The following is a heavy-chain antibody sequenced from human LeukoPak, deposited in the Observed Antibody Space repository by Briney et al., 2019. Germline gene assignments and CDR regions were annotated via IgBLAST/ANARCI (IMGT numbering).Heavy chain of an antibody. V-gene: IGHV2-5*01. D-gene: IGHD3-10*01. Sequence: SGPTLVNPPQTLTLTCTFSGFSLSTRGVGVGWIRQPPGKALEWLTLIYWNDDKRYSPSLKSRLTITKDTSKNQVVLTMTNMDPVDTATYYCARELLWFGKVPEPYMDVWGKGTTVTVSS. J-gene: IGHJ6*03. CDR3: ARELLWFGKVPEPYMDV. CDR2: IYWNDDK. CDR1: GFSLSTRGVG.